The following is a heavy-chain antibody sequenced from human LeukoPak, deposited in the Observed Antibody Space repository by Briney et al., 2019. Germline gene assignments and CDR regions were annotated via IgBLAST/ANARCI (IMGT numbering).Heavy chain of an antibody. J-gene: IGHJ6*02. CDR1: GGSISSGFYS. Sequence: SQTLSLTCVVSGGSISSGFYSWSWIRQPPGKGLEWIVYIHHSGSTNYNPSLKSRVTISVDGSKNQFSLRLTSVTAADTAVYYCAREPHYVHFPLVGYGLDVWGQGTTVTVSS. D-gene: IGHD1-26*01. CDR2: IHHSGST. V-gene: IGHV4-30-2*01. CDR3: AREPHYVHFPLVGYGLDV.